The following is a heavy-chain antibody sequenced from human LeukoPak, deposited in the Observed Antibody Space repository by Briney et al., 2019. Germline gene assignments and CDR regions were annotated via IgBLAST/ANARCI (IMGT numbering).Heavy chain of an antibody. D-gene: IGHD3-10*01. Sequence: GGSLRLSCAASGFTFSSYWMSWVRQAPGKGLEWVANIKQDGSEKYYVDSVKRRFTISRDNAKNSLYLQMNSLRAEDTAVYYCARDRYYYGSGSSFDYWGQGTLVTVSS. CDR1: GFTFSSYW. J-gene: IGHJ4*02. CDR3: ARDRYYYGSGSSFDY. CDR2: IKQDGSEK. V-gene: IGHV3-7*01.